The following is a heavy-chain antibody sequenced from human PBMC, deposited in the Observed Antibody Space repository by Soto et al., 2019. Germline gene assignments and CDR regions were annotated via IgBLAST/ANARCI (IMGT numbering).Heavy chain of an antibody. J-gene: IGHJ6*02. D-gene: IGHD2-2*01. V-gene: IGHV5-51*01. CDR1: GYSFTSYW. Sequence: RGESLKISCKGSGYSFTSYWIGWVRQMPGKGLEWMGIIYPGDSDTRYSPSFQGQVTISADKSVSTAYLQWSSLKASDTAMYYCARHCISTSCYGHYGMDVWGQGTTVTVSS. CDR3: ARHCISTSCYGHYGMDV. CDR2: IYPGDSDT.